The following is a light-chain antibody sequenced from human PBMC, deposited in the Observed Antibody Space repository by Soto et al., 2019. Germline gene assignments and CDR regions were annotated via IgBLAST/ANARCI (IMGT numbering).Light chain of an antibody. CDR1: SSKNGAGYD. Sequence: QSVLTQPPSVSGAPGQRVTISCTWSSSKNGAGYDVHWYQQLPGTAPKLLIYGNSNRPSGVPDRFSGSKSGTSASLAITGLQAEDEADYYCQSYDSSLFVFGTGTKVTVL. J-gene: IGLJ1*01. CDR3: QSYDSSLFV. CDR2: GNS. V-gene: IGLV1-40*01.